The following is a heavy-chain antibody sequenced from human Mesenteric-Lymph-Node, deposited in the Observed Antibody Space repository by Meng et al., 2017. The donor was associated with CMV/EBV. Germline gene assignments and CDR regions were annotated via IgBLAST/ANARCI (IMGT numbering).Heavy chain of an antibody. CDR1: GFPFSTYV. Sequence: GESLKISCAASGFPFSTYVMSWVRQAPGKGLEWVSGISGSGDSTYYADSVKGRFTISRDNSKNTLYLQMNSLRAEDTAVYYCARDHDDSSSPGRDYWGQGTLVTVSS. CDR2: ISGSGDST. V-gene: IGHV3-23*01. D-gene: IGHD6-6*01. J-gene: IGHJ4*02. CDR3: ARDHDDSSSPGRDY.